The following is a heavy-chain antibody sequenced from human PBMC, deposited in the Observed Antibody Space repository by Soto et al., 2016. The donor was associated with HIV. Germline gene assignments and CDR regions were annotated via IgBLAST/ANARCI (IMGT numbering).Heavy chain of an antibody. CDR2: ISGDGGNP. CDR3: AKDSAAYVNRYFDY. CDR1: GFTFDDYA. J-gene: IGHJ4*02. V-gene: IGHV3-43*02. Sequence: EVQLVESGGGVVQPGGSLRLSCAASGFTFDDYAMHWVRQAPGKGLEWVSLISGDGGNPYYAGSVKGRFTISRDNSKNSLYLQMNSLRTEDTALYYCAKDSAAYVNRYFDYWGQGTLVTVSS. D-gene: IGHD3-10*02.